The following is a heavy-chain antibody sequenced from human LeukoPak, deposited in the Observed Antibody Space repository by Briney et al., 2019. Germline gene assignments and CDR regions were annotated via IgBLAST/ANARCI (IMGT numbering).Heavy chain of an antibody. D-gene: IGHD6-19*01. Sequence: SQTLSLTCSVSGASVSSGGYYWSWIRQPAGKEMEWIGRINPSGDTNYNPSLKSRVTMSIQTSKNQLFLNLISVPAADTALYYCARGFSTGWYFDPWGRGTQVTVSS. V-gene: IGHV4-61*02. J-gene: IGHJ2*01. CDR2: INPSGDT. CDR1: GASVSSGGYY. CDR3: ARGFSTGWYFDP.